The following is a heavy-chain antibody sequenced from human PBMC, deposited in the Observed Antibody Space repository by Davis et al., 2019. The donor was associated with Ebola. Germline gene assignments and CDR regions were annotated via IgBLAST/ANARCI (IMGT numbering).Heavy chain of an antibody. CDR1: GGSISSSNW. CDR3: ARDDVVVTDNFDY. CDR2: IYHSGST. D-gene: IGHD2-21*02. V-gene: IGHV4-4*02. Sequence: MPSETLSLTCAVSGGSISSSNWWSWVRQPPGKGLEWIGEIYHSGSTNYNPSLKSRVTISVDKSKNQFSLKLSSVTAADTAVYYCARDDVVVTDNFDYWGQGTLVTVSS. J-gene: IGHJ4*02.